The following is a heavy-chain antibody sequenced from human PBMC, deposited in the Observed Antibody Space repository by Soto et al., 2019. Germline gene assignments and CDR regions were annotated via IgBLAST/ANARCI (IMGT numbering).Heavy chain of an antibody. CDR3: ARANHDSSGYYYGRSYYYYGMDV. CDR2: INPNSGST. CDR1: GYTFTGYY. V-gene: IGHV1-2*04. J-gene: IGHJ6*02. D-gene: IGHD3-22*01. Sequence: ASVKVSCKASGYTFTGYYMHWVRQAPGQGLEWRGWINPNSGSTNYAQKFQGWVTMTRDTSISTAYMELSRLRSDDTAMYYCARANHDSSGYYYGRSYYYYGMDVWGQGTTVTVSS.